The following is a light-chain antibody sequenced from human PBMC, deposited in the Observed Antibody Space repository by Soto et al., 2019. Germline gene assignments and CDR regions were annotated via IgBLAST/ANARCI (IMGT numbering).Light chain of an antibody. V-gene: IGKV3-20*01. CDR3: QQHGSGPWA. CDR2: VAS. J-gene: IGKJ1*01. Sequence: EIVLTQSPDTLSLSPGERATLSCRASQSVSSNNLAWYQHKPGQPPRLLIYVASRRATGIPDRFSGSGSGSAFTLTITGLEPADLEVYYCQQHGSGPWAFGQGTKVEIK. CDR1: QSVSSNN.